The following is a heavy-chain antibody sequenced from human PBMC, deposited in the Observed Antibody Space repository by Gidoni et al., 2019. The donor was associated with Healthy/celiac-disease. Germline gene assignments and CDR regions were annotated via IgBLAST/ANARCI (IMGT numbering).Heavy chain of an antibody. CDR3: ARDLVAPNPIATFDY. D-gene: IGHD6-13*01. CDR2: ISYDGSNK. V-gene: IGHV3-30-3*01. Sequence: QVQLVESGGGVVQPGRSLSLSCAASGFTFSSYAMHWVRQAPGKGLEWVAVISYDGSNKYYADSVKGRFTISRDNSKNTLYLQMNSLRAEDTAVYYCARDLVAPNPIATFDYWGQGTLVTVSS. CDR1: GFTFSSYA. J-gene: IGHJ4*02.